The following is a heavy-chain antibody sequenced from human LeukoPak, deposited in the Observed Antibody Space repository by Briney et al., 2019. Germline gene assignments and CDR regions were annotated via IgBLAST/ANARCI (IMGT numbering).Heavy chain of an antibody. CDR3: ARLLSDGYSPFDS. D-gene: IGHD5-24*01. CDR1: GYTFTNYG. Sequence: GASVKVSCKASGYTFTNYGISWVRQAPGQGLEWMGWIIAYNGNTNYAQRLQDRVTMTTDTSTGTAYMELRSLRSDDTAVYYCARLLSDGYSPFDSWGQGTLVTVSS. J-gene: IGHJ4*02. CDR2: IIAYNGNT. V-gene: IGHV1-18*01.